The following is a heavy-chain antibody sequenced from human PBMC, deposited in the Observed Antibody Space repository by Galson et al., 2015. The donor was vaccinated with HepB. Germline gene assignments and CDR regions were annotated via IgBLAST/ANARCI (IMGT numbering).Heavy chain of an antibody. Sequence: SLRLSCAASGFTFSSYAMSWVRQAPGKGLEWVSAINGSGGSTYYADSVKGRFTISRDNSKNTLYLQMNSLRAEDTAVYYCAKDRQGGYDFDAFDIWGQGTMVTVSS. CDR1: GFTFSSYA. CDR2: INGSGGST. V-gene: IGHV3-23*01. CDR3: AKDRQGGYDFDAFDI. J-gene: IGHJ3*02. D-gene: IGHD5-12*01.